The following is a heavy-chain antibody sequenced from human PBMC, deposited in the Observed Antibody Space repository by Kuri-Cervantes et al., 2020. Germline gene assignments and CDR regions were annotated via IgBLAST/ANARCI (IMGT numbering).Heavy chain of an antibody. D-gene: IGHD1-20*01. J-gene: IGHJ3*02. CDR2: IYYTGSA. CDR1: GGSISSGNYY. CDR3: AAQRYNWDLGAFDI. Sequence: LRLSCTVSGGSISSGNYYWSWIRQPPGKGLEWIGYIYYTGSANYNPSLKSRVTISVDTSKNQFSLRLSSVTAADTAVYYCAAQRYNWDLGAFDIWGQGTMVTVSS. V-gene: IGHV4-30-4*01.